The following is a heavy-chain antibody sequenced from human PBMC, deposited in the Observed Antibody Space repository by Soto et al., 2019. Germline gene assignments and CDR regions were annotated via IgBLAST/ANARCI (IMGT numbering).Heavy chain of an antibody. Sequence: ASVKVSCKASGYTFTSYGISWVRQAPGQGLEWMGWISTYNGNTNYAQKLQGRVTMTTDTSTSTAYMELRSLRSDDTAVYYCAREGSGWIRAAFDIWGQGTMVTVSS. D-gene: IGHD6-19*01. V-gene: IGHV1-18*01. CDR3: AREGSGWIRAAFDI. CDR1: GYTFTSYG. J-gene: IGHJ3*02. CDR2: ISTYNGNT.